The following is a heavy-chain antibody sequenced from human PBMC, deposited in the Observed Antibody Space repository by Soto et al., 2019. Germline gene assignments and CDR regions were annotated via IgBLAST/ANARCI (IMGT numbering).Heavy chain of an antibody. V-gene: IGHV3-7*01. J-gene: IGHJ4*02. Sequence: GGSLRLSCAASGFTFSSYWMSWVRQAPGKGLEWVANIKQDGSEKYYVDSVKGRFTISRDNAKNSLYLQMNSLRAEDTAVYYCARGGRPMYYYDSSGYLDYWGQGTLVTVSS. CDR3: ARGGRPMYYYDSSGYLDY. CDR1: GFTFSSYW. CDR2: IKQDGSEK. D-gene: IGHD3-22*01.